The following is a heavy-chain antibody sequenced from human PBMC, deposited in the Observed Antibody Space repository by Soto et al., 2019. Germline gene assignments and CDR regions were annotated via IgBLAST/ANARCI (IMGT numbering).Heavy chain of an antibody. D-gene: IGHD4-17*01. J-gene: IGHJ6*02. Sequence: GASVKVSCKASGYTFTSYGISWVRQAPGQGLEWMGWISAYNGNTNYAQKLQGKVTMTTDTSTSTAYMELRSLRSDDTAVYYCARDYGDYGPIYFYYGMDVWGQGTRVTVSS. CDR2: ISAYNGNT. CDR1: GYTFTSYG. CDR3: ARDYGDYGPIYFYYGMDV. V-gene: IGHV1-18*01.